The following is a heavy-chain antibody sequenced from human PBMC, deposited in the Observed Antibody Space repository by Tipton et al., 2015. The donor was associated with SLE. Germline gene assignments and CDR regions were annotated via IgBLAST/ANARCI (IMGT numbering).Heavy chain of an antibody. CDR3: AKAQKVQDPWGAFDI. V-gene: IGHV3-30*04. D-gene: IGHD2-15*01. Sequence: SLRLSCAASGFTFSSYAMHWVRQAPGKGLEWVAVIWYDGSNKYYADSVKGRFTISRDNSKNTLYLQMNSLRAEDTAVYYCAKAQKVQDPWGAFDIWGQGTMVTVSS. J-gene: IGHJ3*02. CDR1: GFTFSSYA. CDR2: IWYDGSNK.